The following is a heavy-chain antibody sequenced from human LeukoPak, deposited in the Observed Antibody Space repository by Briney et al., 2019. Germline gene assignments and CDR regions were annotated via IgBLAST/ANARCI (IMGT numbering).Heavy chain of an antibody. D-gene: IGHD5-24*01. CDR3: GTTARAENYTRMDV. J-gene: IGHJ6*02. Sequence: ASVKVSCKVSGYILIELSVHWVRQAPGKGVEWMGGFDPEDFETVYAQKFQGRVTLTEDRATDKAYMELSRLRSEDTPVYYCGTTARAENYTRMDVWGQGTAVTVSS. V-gene: IGHV1-24*01. CDR1: GYILIELS. CDR2: FDPEDFET.